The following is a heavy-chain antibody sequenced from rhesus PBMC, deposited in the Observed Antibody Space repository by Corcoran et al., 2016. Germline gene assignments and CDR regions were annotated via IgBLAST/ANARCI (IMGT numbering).Heavy chain of an antibody. D-gene: IGHD2-27*01. Sequence: QVQLQESGPGVVKPSETLSLTCAVSGGSISDSYRWSWIRQPPGKGLDWIGYIYGSSTNTNYNPSLKSRVTISKDTSKNQFSLKLSSVTAADTAVYYCARDIWAPVVFTARGVGLYFDYWGQGDLVTVSS. CDR3: ARDIWAPVVFTARGVGLYFDY. CDR1: GGSISDSYR. J-gene: IGHJ4*01. V-gene: IGHV4S10*01. CDR2: IYGSSTNT.